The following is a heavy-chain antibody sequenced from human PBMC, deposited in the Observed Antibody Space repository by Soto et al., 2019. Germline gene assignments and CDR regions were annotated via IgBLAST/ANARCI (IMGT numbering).Heavy chain of an antibody. CDR1: GDSVSGGAYD. Sequence: SETLSLTCTVSGDSVSGGAYDWRWIWQPPGKGLEWIGYIHYTGSSHSNPSLKSRISMSVDTSKKQFSLKLTSLTAADTAVYYCGRGVGNSRGTSFDYWGQGALVTVS. CDR3: GRGVGNSRGTSFDY. CDR2: IHYTGSS. V-gene: IGHV4-61*08. J-gene: IGHJ4*02. D-gene: IGHD3-22*01.